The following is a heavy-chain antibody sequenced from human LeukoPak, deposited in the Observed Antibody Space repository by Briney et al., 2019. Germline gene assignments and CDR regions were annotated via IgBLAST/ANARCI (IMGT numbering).Heavy chain of an antibody. CDR2: IYYSGST. J-gene: IGHJ4*02. Sequence: SETRSLTCPVSGCSIISSSYYWGWIRQPPGKGLAWIASIYYSGSTYYNPSLKSRVTISVDTSKNQFSLRLSSVPAADTAVYYCARLYSGSYRPDQWGQGTLVTVSS. D-gene: IGHD1-26*01. CDR1: GCSIISSSYY. CDR3: ARLYSGSYRPDQ. V-gene: IGHV4-39*01.